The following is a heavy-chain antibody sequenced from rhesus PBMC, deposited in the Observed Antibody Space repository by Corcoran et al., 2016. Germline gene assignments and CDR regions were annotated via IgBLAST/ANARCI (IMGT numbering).Heavy chain of an antibody. Sequence: QVLLQESGPGLVKPSETLSLTCAVSGGSFSSYWWSWIRQRPGKGLEWSGGIKGKRGSTDYHPPLKSRVTISKDASKNPFSLKLSSVTAADTAVYYCARRRGGGASRYFDLWGPGTPITISS. D-gene: IGHD2-39*02. V-gene: IGHV4-80*01. CDR3: ARRRGGGASRYFDL. J-gene: IGHJ2*01. CDR1: GGSFSSYW. CDR2: IKGKRGST.